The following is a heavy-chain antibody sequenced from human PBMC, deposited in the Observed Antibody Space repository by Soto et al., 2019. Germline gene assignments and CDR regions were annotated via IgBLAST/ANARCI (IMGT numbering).Heavy chain of an antibody. CDR1: GDSFTNYA. Sequence: QVLLVQSGAEMKQPGSSVSVSCRASGDSFTNYAFTWVRQAPGQGPEWLGGIILALGTPHYSQRFQCRLTMTADASSSTVYMELGSLSLDDTAVYYCGRYCTNTKCRGGYYLDLWGQGTLLTVSS. V-gene: IGHV1-69*01. D-gene: IGHD2-8*01. CDR3: GRYCTNTKCRGGYYLDL. J-gene: IGHJ5*02. CDR2: IILALGTP.